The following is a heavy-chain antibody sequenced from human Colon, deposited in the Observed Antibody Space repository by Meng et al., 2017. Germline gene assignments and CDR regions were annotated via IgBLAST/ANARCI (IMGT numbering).Heavy chain of an antibody. V-gene: IGHV6-1*01. D-gene: IGHD3-10*02. Sequence: LQLVDPVPMTPSQLLALPSANSGDSVSSNITACNWIRQYPSRGLEWLRRTYYRSKYYNDYALSVKSRITINPDTSKNQFSLQLNSVTPEDTAIYYCARDWGDVRGGFDFWGQGTLVTVSS. CDR1: GDSVSSNITA. CDR3: ARDWGDVRGGFDF. CDR2: TYYRSKYYN. J-gene: IGHJ4*02.